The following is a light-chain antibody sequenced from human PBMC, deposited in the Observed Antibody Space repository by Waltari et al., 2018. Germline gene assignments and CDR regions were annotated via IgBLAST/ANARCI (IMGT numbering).Light chain of an antibody. Sequence: DIQMTQSPSSLSASVGDRVTITCRASQGISNSLAWYQQKPGKAPKLLLYAASRLESGGPSRFSGSGSGTDYTLTISSLQPEDFATYYCQQYYSTPSITFGQGTRLEIK. CDR1: QGISNS. CDR3: QQYYSTPSIT. CDR2: AAS. V-gene: IGKV1-NL1*01. J-gene: IGKJ5*01.